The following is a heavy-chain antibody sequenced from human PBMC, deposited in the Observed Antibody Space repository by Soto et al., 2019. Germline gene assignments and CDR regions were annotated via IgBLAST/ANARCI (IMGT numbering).Heavy chain of an antibody. D-gene: IGHD2-2*01. J-gene: IGHJ4*02. CDR3: AKDRMEVPAAMDY. CDR2: FSGGGGTT. CDR1: GFTFSSYA. Sequence: GGSLRLSCAASGFTFSSYAMNWVHQAPGKGLEWVSTFSGGGGTTYYADSVKGRFTISRDNSKNTLYLQMNSLRVEDTAVYYCAKDRMEVPAAMDYWGQGTLVTVSS. V-gene: IGHV3-23*01.